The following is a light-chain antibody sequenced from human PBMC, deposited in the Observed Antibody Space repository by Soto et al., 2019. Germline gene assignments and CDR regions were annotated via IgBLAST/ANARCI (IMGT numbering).Light chain of an antibody. CDR1: QSISSW. Sequence: DIQMTQSPSTLSASVVDRVTITCLASQSISSWLAWYQQKPGKAPKLLIYKASSLESGVPSRFSGSGSGTEFTLSISGLQPDDFATYYCQHFYTYSPWTFGQGTKVDIK. J-gene: IGKJ1*01. CDR3: QHFYTYSPWT. CDR2: KAS. V-gene: IGKV1-5*03.